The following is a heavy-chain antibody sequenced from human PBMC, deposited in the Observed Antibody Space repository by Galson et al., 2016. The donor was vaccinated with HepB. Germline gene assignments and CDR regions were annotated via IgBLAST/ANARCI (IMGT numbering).Heavy chain of an antibody. Sequence: SLRLSCAASTFTVSTNYMSWVRQAPGKGLEWVSIIYSGGTTVYSDSVEGRFTISRHKSNNTVSLQMNNLTTEDTAVYYCARGGGLWAPAFDVWGLGTMVTVSS. CDR3: ARGGGLWAPAFDV. D-gene: IGHD3-10*01. CDR2: IYSGGTT. CDR1: TFTVSTNY. J-gene: IGHJ3*01. V-gene: IGHV3-53*04.